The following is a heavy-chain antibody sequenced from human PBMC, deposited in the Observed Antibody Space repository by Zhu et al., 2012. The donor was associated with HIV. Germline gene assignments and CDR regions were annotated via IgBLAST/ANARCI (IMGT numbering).Heavy chain of an antibody. J-gene: IGHJ4*02. V-gene: IGHV4-38-2*01. Sequence: VQLQESGPGLVKPSETLSVTCGVSGYSISTGYYWGWIRQPPGKGLEWIGSINKSGLTYYNPSLRSRVTISVDTSKNQFSLKLTSVTAADTAVYYCATMGWFGHLFDYWGQGIRVSVSS. D-gene: IGHD3-10*01. CDR1: GYSISTGYY. CDR2: INKSGLT. CDR3: ATMGWFGHLFDY.